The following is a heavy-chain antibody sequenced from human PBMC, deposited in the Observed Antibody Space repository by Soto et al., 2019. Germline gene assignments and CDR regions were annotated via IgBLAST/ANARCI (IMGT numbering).Heavy chain of an antibody. CDR3: AREALAEWERHFDY. CDR2: ISYSGHT. J-gene: IGHJ4*02. Sequence: QVQLQESGPGLVTPSETLSLTCTVSGGSINSYYWSWVRQPPGKGLEWIGYISYSGHTNYNPSIQNRVTMSVDTSKNQFSLKLRFVTAADTAVYYCAREALAEWERHFDYWCQGTLVTVSS. V-gene: IGHV4-59*01. CDR1: GGSINSYY. D-gene: IGHD1-26*01.